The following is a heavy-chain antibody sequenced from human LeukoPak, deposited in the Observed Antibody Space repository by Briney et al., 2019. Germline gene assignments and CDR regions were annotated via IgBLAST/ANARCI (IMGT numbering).Heavy chain of an antibody. J-gene: IGHJ2*01. CDR1: GFTFSDYY. CDR3: ARASTYHYDSSGYYPLDL. CDR2: ISSSGSTI. V-gene: IGHV3-11*01. D-gene: IGHD3-22*01. Sequence: GGSLRLSCAASGFTFSDYYMSWIRQAPGKGLEWVSYISSSGSTIYYADSVKGRFTISRDNAKNSLYLQMNSLRAEDTAVYYCARASTYHYDSSGYYPLDLWGRGTLVTVSS.